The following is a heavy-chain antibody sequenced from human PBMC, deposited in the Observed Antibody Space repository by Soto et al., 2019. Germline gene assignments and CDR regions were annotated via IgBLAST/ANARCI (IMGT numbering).Heavy chain of an antibody. J-gene: IGHJ4*02. Sequence: QVQLQQWGAGLVKPSETLSLTCAVYGGSFSGYDWTWIRQPPGTGLEWVGEINHSGSTNYNPSLKTRVTISADTSKTQSAPKPTSVTAADTAVYYCARDKITGLFDYWGQGTLVTVSS. CDR1: GGSFSGYD. D-gene: IGHD2-8*02. CDR3: ARDKITGLFDY. CDR2: INHSGST. V-gene: IGHV4-34*01.